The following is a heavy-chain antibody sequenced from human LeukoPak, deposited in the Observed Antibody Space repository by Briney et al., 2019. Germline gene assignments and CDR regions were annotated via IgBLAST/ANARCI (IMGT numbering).Heavy chain of an antibody. CDR1: GFTFTSSA. J-gene: IGHJ6*03. V-gene: IGHV1-58*02. CDR2: IVVGSGNT. Sequence: ASVKVSCKASGFTFTSSAMQWVRQARGQRLEWIGWIVVGSGNTNYAQKFQERVTITRDMSTSTAYMELSSLRSEDTAVYYCARDVELRHYYMDVWGKGTTVTVSS. D-gene: IGHD1-7*01. CDR3: ARDVELRHYYMDV.